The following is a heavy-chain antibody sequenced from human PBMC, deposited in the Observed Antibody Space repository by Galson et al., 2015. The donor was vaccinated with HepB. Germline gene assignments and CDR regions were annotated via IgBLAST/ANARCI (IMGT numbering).Heavy chain of an antibody. CDR3: ARDEGDSSSWYPNFDY. CDR1: GDSVSSNSAA. V-gene: IGHV6-1*01. CDR2: TYYRSKWYN. Sequence: CAISGDSVSSNSAAWNWIRQSPSRGLEWLGRTYYRSKWYNDYAVSVKSRITINPDTSKNQFSLQLNSVTPEDTAVYYCARDEGDSSSWYPNFDYWGQGTLVTVSS. D-gene: IGHD6-13*01. J-gene: IGHJ4*02.